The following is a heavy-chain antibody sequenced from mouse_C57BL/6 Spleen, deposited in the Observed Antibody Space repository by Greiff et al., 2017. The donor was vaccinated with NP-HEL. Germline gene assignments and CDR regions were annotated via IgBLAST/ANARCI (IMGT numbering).Heavy chain of an antibody. CDR1: GYTFTDYY. J-gene: IGHJ4*01. CDR2: INPNNGGT. Sequence: EVQLQQSGPELVKPGASVKISCKASGYTFTDYYMNWVKQSHGKSLEWIGDINPNNGGTSYNQKFKGKATLTVDKSSSTAYMELRSLTSEDSAVYYCASGLPYYYAMDYWGQGTSVTVSS. CDR3: ASGLPYYYAMDY. V-gene: IGHV1-26*01.